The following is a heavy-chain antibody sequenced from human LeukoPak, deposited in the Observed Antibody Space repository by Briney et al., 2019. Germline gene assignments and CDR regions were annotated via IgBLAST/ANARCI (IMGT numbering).Heavy chain of an antibody. CDR3: ASSGYYEGGQYFDY. J-gene: IGHJ4*02. Sequence: GASVKVSCKASGYTFTDYYMHWVRQAPGQGLEWMGWINPNSGTTRYAQKFQGRVTMTRDTSITAAYMELSRLRSDDTAVYYCASSGYYEGGQYFDYWGQGTLVTVSS. CDR2: INPNSGTT. V-gene: IGHV1-2*02. CDR1: GYTFTDYY. D-gene: IGHD3-22*01.